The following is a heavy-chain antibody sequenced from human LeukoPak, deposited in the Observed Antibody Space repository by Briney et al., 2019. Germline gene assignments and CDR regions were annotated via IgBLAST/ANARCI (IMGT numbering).Heavy chain of an antibody. J-gene: IGHJ6*02. Sequence: ASVKVSCKASGYTFTSYYMHWVRQAPGQGLEWMGIINPSGGSTSYAQKFQGRVTMTRDTSTSTVYMELSSLRSEDTAVYYCARDRVGSVVVPAAILYYYYGMDVWGQGTTVTVSS. D-gene: IGHD2-2*02. V-gene: IGHV1-46*01. CDR2: INPSGGST. CDR1: GYTFTSYY. CDR3: ARDRVGSVVVPAAILYYYYGMDV.